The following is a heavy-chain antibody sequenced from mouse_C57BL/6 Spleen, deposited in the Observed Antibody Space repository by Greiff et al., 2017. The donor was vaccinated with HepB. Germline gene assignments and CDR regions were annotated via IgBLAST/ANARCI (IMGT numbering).Heavy chain of an antibody. CDR3: ARSSSSGYAWFAY. D-gene: IGHD3-2*02. Sequence: QVQLQQPGAELVMPGASVKLSCKASGYTFTSYWMHWVKQRPGQGLEWIGEIDPSDSYTKYNQKFKGKSTLTVDKSSSTAYMQLSSLTSEDSAVYYCARSSSSGYAWFAYWGQGTLVTVSA. V-gene: IGHV1-69*01. J-gene: IGHJ3*01. CDR2: IDPSDSYT. CDR1: GYTFTSYW.